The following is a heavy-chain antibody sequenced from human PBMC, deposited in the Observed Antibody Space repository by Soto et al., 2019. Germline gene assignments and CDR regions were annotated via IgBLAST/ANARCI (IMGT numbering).Heavy chain of an antibody. CDR3: ERGGGVGVAGSAAFDM. D-gene: IGHD3-3*01. CDR1: GYPVTAYY. J-gene: IGHJ3*02. CDR2: INPATGAA. V-gene: IGHV1-2*02. Sequence: QLHLVQSGAVVKKPGASVTVSCSASGYPVTAYYMHWVRQAPGRGLEWMGGINPATGAAKYTQTFQGRVTMTRDTSTSTVFMELSGRTSEATAVFYCERGGGVGVAGSAAFDMWGQGTLVTVSS.